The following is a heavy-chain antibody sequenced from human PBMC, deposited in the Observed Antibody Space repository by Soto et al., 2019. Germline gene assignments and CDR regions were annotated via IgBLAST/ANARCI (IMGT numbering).Heavy chain of an antibody. CDR1: GFTFSSSS. CDR3: ARAPSYYGSGSYYYFDY. Sequence: GGSLRLSCAACGFTFSSSSMNWVRQAPGGGLEWVSSISGTSDYISYADSVKGRFTISRDNARNSLFLQMNSLRAEDTAVYFCARAPSYYGSGSYYYFDYWGQGALVTVSS. J-gene: IGHJ4*02. CDR2: ISGTSDYI. V-gene: IGHV3-21*01. D-gene: IGHD3-10*01.